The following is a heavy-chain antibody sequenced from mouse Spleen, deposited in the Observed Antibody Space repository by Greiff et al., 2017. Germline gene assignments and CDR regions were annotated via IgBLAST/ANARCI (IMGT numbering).Heavy chain of an antibody. CDR1: GYTFTSYD. D-gene: IGHD2-1*01. V-gene: IGHV1-85*01. J-gene: IGHJ2*01. Sequence: VQLQQSGPELVKPGASVKLSCKASGYTFTSYDINWVKQRPGQGLEWIGWIYPRDGSTKYNEKFKGKATLTVDTSSSTAYMELHSLTSEDSAVYFCARKSIYYGKYFDYWGQGTTLTVSS. CDR3: ARKSIYYGKYFDY. CDR2: IYPRDGST.